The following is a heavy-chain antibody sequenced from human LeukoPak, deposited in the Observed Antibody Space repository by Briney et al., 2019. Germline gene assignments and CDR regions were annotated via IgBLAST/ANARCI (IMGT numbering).Heavy chain of an antibody. V-gene: IGHV3-21*01. CDR2: ISSSSRYI. CDR3: ARAPSPRASYYYYYMDV. CDR1: GFTFRSYS. Sequence: GGSLRLSCAASGFTFRSYSMNWVRQAPGKGREGVSSISSSSRYIYYADSVKGRFTISRDNVKNSLYLQMNSLRAEDTAVSYCARAPSPRASYYYYYMDVWGKGTTVTVSS. J-gene: IGHJ6*03.